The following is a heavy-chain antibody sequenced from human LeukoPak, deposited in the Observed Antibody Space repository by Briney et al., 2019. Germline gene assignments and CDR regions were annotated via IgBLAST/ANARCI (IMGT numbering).Heavy chain of an antibody. J-gene: IGHJ4*02. CDR1: GVSISSDY. V-gene: IGHV4-59*01. CDR2: NYYSGST. CDR3: VRIEDYGGKSLNY. D-gene: IGHD4-23*01. Sequence: KASQTLSLTCTVSGVSISSDYWSWNRQPPGKGLERIGYNYYSGSTNYNPSLKSRVTISADTFKNQFSLKLSSVTAADTAVYYCVRIEDYGGKSLNYWGQGTLVTVSS.